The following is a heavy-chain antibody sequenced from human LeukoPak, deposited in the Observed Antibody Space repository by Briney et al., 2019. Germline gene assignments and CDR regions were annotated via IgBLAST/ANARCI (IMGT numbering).Heavy chain of an antibody. D-gene: IGHD6-13*01. CDR2: IYPGDSDT. CDR1: GYRFTTYW. V-gene: IGHV5-51*01. Sequence: GESLKISCKGSGYRFTTYWTGWVRQMPGKGLEWMGIIYPGDSDTRYSPSFQGQVTISADKSISTAYLQWSSLKASDTAMYYCARLSSSWYFDYWGQGTLVTVSS. CDR3: ARLSSSWYFDY. J-gene: IGHJ4*02.